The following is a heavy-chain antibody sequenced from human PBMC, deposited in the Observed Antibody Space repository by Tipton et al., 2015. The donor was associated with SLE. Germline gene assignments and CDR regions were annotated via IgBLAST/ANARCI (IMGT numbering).Heavy chain of an antibody. CDR3: ASVVGATLGFDY. J-gene: IGHJ4*02. D-gene: IGHD1-26*01. V-gene: IGHV4-38-2*01. Sequence: LRLSCAVSGYSISSGYYWGWIRQPPGKGLEWIGSTYHSGSTYYNPSLKSRVTISVDTSKNQFSLKLSSVTAADTAVYYCASVVGATLGFDYWGQGTLVTVSS. CDR2: TYHSGST. CDR1: GYSISSGYY.